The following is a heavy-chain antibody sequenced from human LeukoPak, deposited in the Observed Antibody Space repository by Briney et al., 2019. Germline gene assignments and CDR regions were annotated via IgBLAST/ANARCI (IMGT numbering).Heavy chain of an antibody. CDR1: GGSISSSSYY. V-gene: IGHV4-39*01. CDR2: IYYSGST. Sequence: SETLSLTCTVSGGSISSSSYYWGWIRQPPGKGLEWIGSIYYSGSTYYNPSLKSRVTISVDTSKNQFSLKLSSVTAADTAVYYCARVRLWFGELTYYMDVWGKGTTVTVSS. D-gene: IGHD3-10*01. J-gene: IGHJ6*03. CDR3: ARVRLWFGELTYYMDV.